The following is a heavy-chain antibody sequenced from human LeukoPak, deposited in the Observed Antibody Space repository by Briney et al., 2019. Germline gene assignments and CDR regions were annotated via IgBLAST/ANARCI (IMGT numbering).Heavy chain of an antibody. CDR2: VHFSGNT. J-gene: IGHJ4*02. Sequence: SETLFLTCTVSGYSIASSFWSWIRQSPGKGPEWIGYVHFSGNTNYNPSLKGRVTISVDTSKNEFSLQMKSVTAADTAVYYCARVLGDRELRIDYWGQGTQVTVSS. D-gene: IGHD3-10*01. CDR3: ARVLGDRELRIDY. CDR1: GYSIASSF. V-gene: IGHV4-59*01.